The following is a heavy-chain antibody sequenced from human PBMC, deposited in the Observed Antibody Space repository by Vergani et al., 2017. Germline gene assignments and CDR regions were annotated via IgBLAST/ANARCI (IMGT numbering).Heavy chain of an antibody. D-gene: IGHD2-2*02. CDR1: GYSFTSYW. Sequence: EVQLVQSGAEVKKPGESLKISCKGSGYSFTSYWIGWVRQMPGKGLEWMGIIYPGDSDTRYSPSFQGQVTISADKSISTAYLQWGSLKASDTAMYYCARLRYCSSTSCYNGGRAFDIWGQGTMVTVSS. CDR2: IYPGDSDT. J-gene: IGHJ3*02. CDR3: ARLRYCSSTSCYNGGRAFDI. V-gene: IGHV5-51*01.